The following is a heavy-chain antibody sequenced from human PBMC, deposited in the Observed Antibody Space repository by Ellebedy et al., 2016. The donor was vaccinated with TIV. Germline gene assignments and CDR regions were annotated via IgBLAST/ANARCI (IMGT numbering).Heavy chain of an antibody. CDR1: GYTFTSYG. Sequence: AASVKVSCKTSGYTFTSYGVSWVRQAPGQGLEWMGWISGLNGKTKYARTVQGRVTFTTDTAARTVYMELTGLRSDDTAVYYCARDNTVGGTNWFDPWGQGTLVIVSS. CDR2: ISGLNGKT. V-gene: IGHV1-18*01. CDR3: ARDNTVGGTNWFDP. D-gene: IGHD6-19*01. J-gene: IGHJ5*02.